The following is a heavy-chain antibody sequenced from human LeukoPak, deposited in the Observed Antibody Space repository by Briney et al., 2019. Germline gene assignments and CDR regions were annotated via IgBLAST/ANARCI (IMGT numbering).Heavy chain of an antibody. D-gene: IGHD2-8*01. V-gene: IGHV3-23*01. CDR3: AKDGPRGYCTNGACYLFDY. CDR2: ISGSGGST. J-gene: IGHJ4*02. Sequence: QPGGSLRLSCAASGFTFSSYAMSWVRQAPGKGLEWVSAISGSGGSTYYADSVKGRFTISRDNSKNTLYLQMNSLRAEDTAVYYCAKDGPRGYCTNGACYLFDYWGQGTLVTVSS. CDR1: GFTFSSYA.